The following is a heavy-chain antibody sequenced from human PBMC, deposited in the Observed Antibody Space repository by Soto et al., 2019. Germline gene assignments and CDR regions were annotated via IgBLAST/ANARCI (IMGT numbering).Heavy chain of an antibody. CDR1: GFTFSSYW. CDR2: MNADGSSA. Sequence: EVQLVESGGGLVKPGGSLRLSCAASGFTFSSYWMHWVRQAPGKELVWVSRMNADGSSASYADAVKGRFSISRDNAKNTMYLQMIRLRAEDTAVYYCARDLTGLVLDYWGQGTLVTVSS. CDR3: ARDLTGLVLDY. J-gene: IGHJ4*02. V-gene: IGHV3-74*01. D-gene: IGHD1-20*01.